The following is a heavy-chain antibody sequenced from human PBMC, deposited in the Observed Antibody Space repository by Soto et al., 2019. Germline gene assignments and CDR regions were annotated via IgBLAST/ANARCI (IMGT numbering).Heavy chain of an antibody. V-gene: IGHV3-23*01. CDR2: ISGSGGST. D-gene: IGHD3-3*01. J-gene: IGHJ6*02. CDR3: AKGRDYDFWSGSRGMDV. CDR1: GFTFSSYA. Sequence: GGSLRLSCAASGFTFSSYAMSWVRQAPGKGLEWVSAISGSGGSTYYADSVKGRFTISRDNSKNTRYLQMNSLRAEDTAVYYCAKGRDYDFWSGSRGMDVWGQGTTVTVSS.